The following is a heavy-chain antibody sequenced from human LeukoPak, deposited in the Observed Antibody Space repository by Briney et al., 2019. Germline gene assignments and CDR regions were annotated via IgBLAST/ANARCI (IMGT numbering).Heavy chain of an antibody. CDR2: IYYSGST. CDR1: GGSISTGGYY. D-gene: IGHD3-10*01. Sequence: SQTLSLTCTVSGGSISTGGYYWGWLRHHPGKGPEWSGHIYYSGSTYYNPSLKSRVTISVDTSKNQFSMKLSSVTAADTAVYYCARDLGRGSYRGYFDYWGQGTLVTVSS. J-gene: IGHJ4*02. V-gene: IGHV4-31*03. CDR3: ARDLGRGSYRGYFDY.